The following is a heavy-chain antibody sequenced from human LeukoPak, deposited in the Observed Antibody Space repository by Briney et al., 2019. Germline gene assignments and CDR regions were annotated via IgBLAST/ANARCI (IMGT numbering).Heavy chain of an antibody. D-gene: IGHD6-19*01. CDR3: AKAAGYSSGWYGEALDY. CDR1: GFTFDDYA. Sequence: GGSLRLSCAASGFTFDDYAMHWVRQAPGKGLEWVSGISWNSGSIGYADSVKGRFTISRDNAKNSLYLQMNSLRAEDTALYYCAKAAGYSSGWYGEALDYWGQGTLVTVSS. J-gene: IGHJ4*02. V-gene: IGHV3-9*01. CDR2: ISWNSGSI.